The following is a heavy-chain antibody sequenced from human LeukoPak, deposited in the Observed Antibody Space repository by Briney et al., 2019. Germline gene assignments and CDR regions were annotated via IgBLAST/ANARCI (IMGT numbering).Heavy chain of an antibody. V-gene: IGHV3-48*01. D-gene: IGHD3-3*01. Sequence: PGGSLRLSCAASGFTFSSYSMNWVRQAPGKGLEWVSFTSGDSKVIYYADSVKGRFTISRDNAKNSLYLQMDSLRADDTAVYYCGRGGGVAYGLDVWGQGTTVTVSS. CDR2: TSGDSKVI. CDR3: GRGGGVAYGLDV. J-gene: IGHJ6*02. CDR1: GFTFSSYS.